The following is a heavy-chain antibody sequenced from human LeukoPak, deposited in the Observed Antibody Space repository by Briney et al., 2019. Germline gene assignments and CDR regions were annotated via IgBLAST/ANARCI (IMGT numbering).Heavy chain of an antibody. CDR3: ARSAGDYGDYALYFLH. J-gene: IGHJ1*01. CDR2: ISAHNGNT. Sequence: ASVKVSCKASGYTFSGYGIAWVRQAPGQGLEWMGWISAHNGNTHHTQNFQGRVTMTTDTSTSTAYMELRSLRSDDTAMYYCARSAGDYGDYALYFLHWGQGTLVTVSS. D-gene: IGHD4-17*01. CDR1: GYTFSGYG. V-gene: IGHV1-18*01.